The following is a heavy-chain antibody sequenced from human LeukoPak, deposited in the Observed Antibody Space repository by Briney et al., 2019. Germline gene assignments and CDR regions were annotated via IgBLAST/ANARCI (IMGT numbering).Heavy chain of an antibody. Sequence: GGSLRLSCAASGFTFSSYGMHWVHQAPGKGLEWVSSISSSSTYIYYADSVKGRFIISKDNAKNSLYLQMNSLRAEDTAVYYCARPHPRTVFGVFSYYYGMDVWGQGTTVTVSS. CDR3: ARPHPRTVFGVFSYYYGMDV. CDR2: ISSSSTYI. D-gene: IGHD3-3*01. CDR1: GFTFSSYG. J-gene: IGHJ6*02. V-gene: IGHV3-21*01.